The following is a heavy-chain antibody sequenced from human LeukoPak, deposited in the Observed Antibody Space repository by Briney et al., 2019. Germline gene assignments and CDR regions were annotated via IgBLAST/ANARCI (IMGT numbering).Heavy chain of an antibody. D-gene: IGHD3-22*01. Sequence: GASVKVSCKASGYTFTGYYMHWVRQAPGQGLEWMGWINPNSGGTNYAQKFQGRVTMTRDTSISTAYMELSRLRSDDTAVYYCAREVYYDSSGYYNWGQGTLVTVSS. CDR3: AREVYYDSSGYYN. CDR2: INPNSGGT. V-gene: IGHV1-2*02. CDR1: GYTFTGYY. J-gene: IGHJ4*02.